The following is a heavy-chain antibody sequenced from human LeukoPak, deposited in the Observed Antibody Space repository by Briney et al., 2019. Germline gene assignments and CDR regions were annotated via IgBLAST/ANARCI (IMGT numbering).Heavy chain of an antibody. Sequence: EAPVKVSCKASGGTFSSYAISWVRQAPGQGLEWMGGIIPIFGTANYAQKFQGRVTITADESTSTAYMELSSLRSEDTAVYYCARDWQTMPTRVNWFDPWGQGTLVTVSS. V-gene: IGHV1-69*13. CDR2: IIPIFGTA. J-gene: IGHJ5*02. CDR3: ARDWQTMPTRVNWFDP. D-gene: IGHD1/OR15-1a*01. CDR1: GGTFSSYA.